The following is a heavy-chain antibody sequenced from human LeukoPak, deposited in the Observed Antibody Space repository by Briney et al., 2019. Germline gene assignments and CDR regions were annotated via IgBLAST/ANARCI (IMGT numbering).Heavy chain of an antibody. CDR1: GFIVSTNY. J-gene: IGHJ6*02. CDR3: GRDKKYGLDV. Sequence: PGGSLRLSCAASGFIVSTNYMSWVRQPPGKGLEWVSLIYSGGSTYFADSVKGRFTISRDNSKNTLYLQMNSLRAEDTAVYYCGRDKKYGLDVWGQGTTVTVSS. V-gene: IGHV3-53*01. CDR2: IYSGGST.